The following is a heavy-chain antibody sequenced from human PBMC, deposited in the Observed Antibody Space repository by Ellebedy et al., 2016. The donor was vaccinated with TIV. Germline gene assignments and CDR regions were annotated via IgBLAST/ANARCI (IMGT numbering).Heavy chain of an antibody. J-gene: IGHJ4*02. CDR1: GDSVSSNSAA. CDR3: AKERHPRHPRWMGPTYFDY. D-gene: IGHD4-23*01. Sequence: SQTLSLTCAISGDSVSSNSAAWSWIRQSPSRGLEWLGRTYFGSKWYNDYAVSVKSRITINPDTSKNQFSLQPNSVHPEDTAVYYCAKERHPRHPRWMGPTYFDYWGQGTLVAVSS. CDR2: TYFGSKWYN. V-gene: IGHV6-1*01.